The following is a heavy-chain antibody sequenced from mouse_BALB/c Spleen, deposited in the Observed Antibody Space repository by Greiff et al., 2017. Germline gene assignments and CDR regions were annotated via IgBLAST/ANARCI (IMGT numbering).Heavy chain of an antibody. D-gene: IGHD1-1*01. CDR1: GYSITSDYA. V-gene: IGHV3-2*02. Sequence: EVQLVESGPGLVKPSQSLSLTCTVTGYSITSDYAWNWIRQFPGNKLEWMGYISYSGSTSYNPSLKSRISITRDTSKNQFFLQLNSVTTEDTATYYCARYNYSSHLYAMDYWGQGTSVTVSS. J-gene: IGHJ4*01. CDR3: ARYNYSSHLYAMDY. CDR2: ISYSGST.